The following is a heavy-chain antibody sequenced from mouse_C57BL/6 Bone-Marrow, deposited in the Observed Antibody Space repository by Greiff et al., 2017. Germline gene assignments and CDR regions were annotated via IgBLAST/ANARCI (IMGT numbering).Heavy chain of an antibody. Sequence: VQLKQSGAELARPGASVTLSCKASGYTFTDYEMHWVKQTPVHGLEWIGDIDPDSGGTAYNQKFKGKAILTADKSSRTAYMELSSLTSEVSAVYYCTNITTEYWGQGTTLTVSS. J-gene: IGHJ2*01. V-gene: IGHV1-15*01. CDR1: GYTFTDYE. D-gene: IGHD1-1*01. CDR2: IDPDSGGT. CDR3: TNITTEY.